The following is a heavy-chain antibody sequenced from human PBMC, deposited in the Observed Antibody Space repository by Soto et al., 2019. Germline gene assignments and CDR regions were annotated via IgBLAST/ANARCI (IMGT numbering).Heavy chain of an antibody. CDR1: GDSVSGNSAA. V-gene: IGHV6-1*01. Sequence: PSPTLSLTCAISGDSVSGNSAAWNWIRQSPSRGLEWLGRTYYRSRWYNDYAVSVKSRITVTPDTSKNQFSLHLKSVTPEDTAVYYCAKVFPYYVSSDSYLDYWGQGALVTVSS. CDR2: TYYRSRWYN. D-gene: IGHD3-16*01. J-gene: IGHJ4*02. CDR3: AKVFPYYVSSDSYLDY.